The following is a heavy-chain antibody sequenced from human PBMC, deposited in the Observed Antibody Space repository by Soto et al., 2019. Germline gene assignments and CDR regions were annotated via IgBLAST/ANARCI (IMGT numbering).Heavy chain of an antibody. CDR1: GFTFSRYV. CDR3: AKGPDAQVAGTDY. V-gene: IGHV3-23*01. D-gene: IGHD6-19*01. CDR2: ISGSGGST. Sequence: EVQLLESGGGLVQPGGSLRLSCAASGFTFSRYVMSWVRQTPGKGLEWVSAISGSGGSTYYADSVKGRFTISRDNSKNTLYLHMNSLRAEDTAVYYCAKGPDAQVAGTDYWGQGTLVTVSS. J-gene: IGHJ4*02.